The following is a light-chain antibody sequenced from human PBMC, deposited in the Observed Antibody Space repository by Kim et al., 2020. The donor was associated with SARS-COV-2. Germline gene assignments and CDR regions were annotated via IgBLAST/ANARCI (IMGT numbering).Light chain of an antibody. V-gene: IGLV5-37*01. CDR1: SDINVGSYN. CDR3: MIWPSNAWV. J-gene: IGLJ3*02. Sequence: TCTSPSDINVGSYNIYWYQQKPGSPPRYLLYYYSDSDKGQGSGVPSRFSGSKDASDNTGILLISGLPSEDEADYYCMIWPSNAWVFGGGTQLTVL. CDR2: YYSDSDK.